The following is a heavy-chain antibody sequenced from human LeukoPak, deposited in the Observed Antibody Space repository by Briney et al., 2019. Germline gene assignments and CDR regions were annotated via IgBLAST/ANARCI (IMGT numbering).Heavy chain of an antibody. D-gene: IGHD6-13*01. Sequence: SETLSLTCTVSDDSISSSSYYWGWIRQPPGKGLEWIGSIYYSGSTYYNPSLKSRVTISVDTSKNQFSLKLSSVTAADTAVYYCARRGAAAGRGYYFDYWGQGTLVTVSS. V-gene: IGHV4-39*01. CDR3: ARRGAAAGRGYYFDY. CDR1: DDSISSSSYY. J-gene: IGHJ4*02. CDR2: IYYSGST.